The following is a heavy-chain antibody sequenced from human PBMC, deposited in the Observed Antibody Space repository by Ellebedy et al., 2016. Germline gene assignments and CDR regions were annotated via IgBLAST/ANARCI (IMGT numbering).Heavy chain of an antibody. J-gene: IGHJ4*02. D-gene: IGHD3-22*01. CDR1: GFTFSDYG. CDR2: TSFDGHYT. Sequence: GESLKISCAASGFTFSDYGMHWVRQAPGKGLQWVAATSFDGHYTYYTDSVKGRFTISRDISKNTLYLQMGSLRTEDMAVYYCARSTVGYDYWGQGTLVTVSS. V-gene: IGHV3-30*03. CDR3: ARSTVGYDY.